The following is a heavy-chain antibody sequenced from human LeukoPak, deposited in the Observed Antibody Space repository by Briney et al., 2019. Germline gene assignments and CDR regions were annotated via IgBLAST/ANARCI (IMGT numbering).Heavy chain of an antibody. CDR3: ARVPYVFDL. Sequence: EGSLRLSCAASGFTFSNYWMHWVRQAPGKGLVWVSRINRDGSSTDYLDSVKGRFTISRDNARNTLYLQMNSLRAEDTAVYYCARVPYVFDLWGQGTMVTVSS. CDR1: GFTFSNYW. CDR2: INRDGSST. J-gene: IGHJ3*01. V-gene: IGHV3-74*01.